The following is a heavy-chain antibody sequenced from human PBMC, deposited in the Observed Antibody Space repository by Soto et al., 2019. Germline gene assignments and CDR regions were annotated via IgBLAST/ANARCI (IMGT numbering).Heavy chain of an antibody. CDR1: GYTFTGYY. CDR2: INPNSGGT. J-gene: IGHJ6*02. Sequence: ASVKVSCKASGYTFTGYYVHWVRQAPGQGLEWMGWINPNSGGTNYAQKFQGWVTMTRDTSISTAYMELSRLRSDDTAVYYCATWGGKTSGSYRTDYYYYGMDVWGQGTTVTVSS. CDR3: ATWGGKTSGSYRTDYYYYGMDV. V-gene: IGHV1-2*04. D-gene: IGHD1-26*01.